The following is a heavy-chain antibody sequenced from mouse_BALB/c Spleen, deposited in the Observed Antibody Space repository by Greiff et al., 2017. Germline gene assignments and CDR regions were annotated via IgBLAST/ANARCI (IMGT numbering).Heavy chain of an antibody. D-gene: IGHD2-3*01. CDR3: ARHGDGYYFYAMDY. J-gene: IGHJ4*01. CDR2: INSNGGST. V-gene: IGHV5-6-2*01. CDR1: GFTFSSYY. Sequence: DVQGVESGGGLVKLGGSLKLSCAASGFTFSSYYMSWVRQTPEKRLELVAAINSNGGSTYYPDTVKGRFTISRDNAKNTLYLQMSSLKSEDTALYYCARHGDGYYFYAMDYWGQGTSVTVSS.